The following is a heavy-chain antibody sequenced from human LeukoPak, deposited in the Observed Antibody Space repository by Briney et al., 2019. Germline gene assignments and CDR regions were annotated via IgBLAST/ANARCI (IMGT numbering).Heavy chain of an antibody. CDR1: GYSFTSYW. J-gene: IGHJ3*02. CDR3: ARDLAYCGGDCYSDAFDI. Sequence: PGESLKISCKGSGYSFTSYWIGWVRQMPGKGLEWMGIIYPGDSDTRYSPSFQGQVTISADKSISTAYLQWNSLKASDTAMYYCARDLAYCGGDCYSDAFDIWGQGTMVTVSS. CDR2: IYPGDSDT. D-gene: IGHD2-21*02. V-gene: IGHV5-51*01.